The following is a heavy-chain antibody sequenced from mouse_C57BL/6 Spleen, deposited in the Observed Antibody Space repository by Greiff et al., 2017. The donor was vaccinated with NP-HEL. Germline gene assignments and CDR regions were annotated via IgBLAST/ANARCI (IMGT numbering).Heavy chain of an antibody. D-gene: IGHD1-1*01. CDR3: ARCYGSSYVGYAMDY. V-gene: IGHV5-17*01. J-gene: IGHJ4*01. CDR2: ISSGSSTI. CDR1: GFTFSDYG. Sequence: EVKLMESGGGLVKPGGSLKLSCAASGFTFSDYGMHWVRQAPEKGLEWVAYISSGSSTIYYADTVKGRFTISRDNAKNTLFLQMTSLRSEDTAMYYCARCYGSSYVGYAMDYWGQGTSVTVSS.